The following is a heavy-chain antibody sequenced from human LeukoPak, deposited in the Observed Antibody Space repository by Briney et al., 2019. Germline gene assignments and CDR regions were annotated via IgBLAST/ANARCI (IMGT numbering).Heavy chain of an antibody. CDR2: IIPIFGTA. CDR1: GGTFSSYA. D-gene: IGHD4/OR15-4a*01. CDR3: ARDNSVLDDAWWFNP. V-gene: IGHV1-69*13. Sequence: SVKVSCKASGGTFSSYAISWVRQAPGQGLEWMGGIIPIFGTANYAQKFQGRVTITADESTSTAYMELSSLRSEDTAVYYCARDNSVLDDAWWFNPWGQGTLVTVSS. J-gene: IGHJ5*02.